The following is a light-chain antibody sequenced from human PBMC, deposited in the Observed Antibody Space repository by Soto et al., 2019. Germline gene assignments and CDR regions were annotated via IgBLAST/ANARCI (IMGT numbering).Light chain of an antibody. V-gene: IGKV3-20*01. CDR2: GAS. Sequence: EIVLTQSPGTLSLSPGERATLSCRASQTVTSNYLAWYQLKPGQAPRLLIYGASSRATDIPDRFSGSGSGTDFTLTITRLEPEDFAVYFCQQYAGSPSTFGQGTKVEIK. CDR1: QTVTSNY. J-gene: IGKJ1*01. CDR3: QQYAGSPST.